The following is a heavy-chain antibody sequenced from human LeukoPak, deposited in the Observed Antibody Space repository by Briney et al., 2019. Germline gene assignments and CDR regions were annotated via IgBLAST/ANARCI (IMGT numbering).Heavy chain of an antibody. V-gene: IGHV4-4*07. D-gene: IGHD6-19*01. CDR3: ARSPLYSSGWVFDY. J-gene: IGHJ4*02. CDR1: GDSITSYY. CDR2: IHTSGST. Sequence: SETLSLTCTVSGDSITSYYWSWIRQPAGKGLEWIGRIHTSGSTNYNPALKSRVTMSVDTSKNQFSLKLSSVIAADTAVYYCARSPLYSSGWVFDYRGQGTLVTVSS.